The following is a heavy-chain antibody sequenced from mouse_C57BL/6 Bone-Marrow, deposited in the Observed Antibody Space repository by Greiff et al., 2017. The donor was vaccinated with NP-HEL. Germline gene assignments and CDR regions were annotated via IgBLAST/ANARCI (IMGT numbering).Heavy chain of an antibody. Sequence: EVQRVESGEGLVKPGGSLKLSCAASGFTFSSYAMSWVRQTPEKRLEWVAYISSGGDYIYYADTVKGRFTISRDNARNTLYLQMSRLKSEDTAMYYCTRGEGSGYDYWGQGTTLTVSS. CDR2: ISSGGDYI. CDR1: GFTFSSYA. CDR3: TRGEGSGYDY. V-gene: IGHV5-9-1*02. D-gene: IGHD3-2*02. J-gene: IGHJ2*01.